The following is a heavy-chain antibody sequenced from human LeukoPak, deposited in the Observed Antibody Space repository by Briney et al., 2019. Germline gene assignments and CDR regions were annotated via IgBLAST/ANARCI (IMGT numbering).Heavy chain of an antibody. V-gene: IGHV3-21*01. J-gene: IGHJ4*02. CDR1: GFTFSSYW. CDR3: ARKGDTAMAHFDY. CDR2: ISSSSSYI. D-gene: IGHD5-18*01. Sequence: GGSLRLSCAASGFTFSSYWMHWVRHAPGKGLEWVSSISSSSSYIYYADSVKGRFTISRDNAKNSLYLQMNSLRAEDTAVYYCARKGDTAMAHFDYWGQGTLVTVSS.